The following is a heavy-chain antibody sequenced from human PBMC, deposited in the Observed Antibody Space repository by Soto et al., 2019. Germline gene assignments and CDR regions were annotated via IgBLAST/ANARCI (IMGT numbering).Heavy chain of an antibody. CDR1: AGSISNYY. J-gene: IGHJ4*02. V-gene: IGHV4-4*07. D-gene: IGHD3-3*01. CDR3: ARGGHDFWSGPFDY. CDR2: IDSSGSI. Sequence: PSETLSLTCTVSAGSISNYYCNWIRQPAGKGLEWIGRIDSSGSINYSPSLKSRVTMSVDTSENQFSLKLSSVTAADTAVYYCARGGHDFWSGPFDYWGPGTQVTVSS.